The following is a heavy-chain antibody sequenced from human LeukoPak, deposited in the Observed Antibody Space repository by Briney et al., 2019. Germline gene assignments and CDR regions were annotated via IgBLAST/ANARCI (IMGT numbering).Heavy chain of an antibody. CDR3: ARYNTYYDFWSGYRHDAFDI. Sequence: ETSETLSLTYTVSGYSISSGYYWGWIRQPPGKGLEWIGSIYHSGSTYYNPSLKSRVTISVDTSKNQFSLKLSSVTAADTAVYYCARYNTYYDFWSGYRHDAFDIWGQGTMVTVSS. D-gene: IGHD3-3*01. V-gene: IGHV4-38-2*02. CDR2: IYHSGST. J-gene: IGHJ3*02. CDR1: GYSISSGYY.